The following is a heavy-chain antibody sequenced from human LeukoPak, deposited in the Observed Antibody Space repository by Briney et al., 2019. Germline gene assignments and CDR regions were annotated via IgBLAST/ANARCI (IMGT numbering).Heavy chain of an antibody. CDR2: INADGTST. CDR3: ARERFLEWSFDY. CDR1: GFTFSSHW. V-gene: IGHV3-74*01. D-gene: IGHD3-3*01. J-gene: IGHJ4*02. Sequence: GGSLRLSCAASGFTFSSHWIHWVRQAPGKGLVWVSSINADGTSTYYADSVKGRFTISRDNSKNTLYLQMNSLRAEDTAVYYCARERFLEWSFDYWGQGTLVTVSS.